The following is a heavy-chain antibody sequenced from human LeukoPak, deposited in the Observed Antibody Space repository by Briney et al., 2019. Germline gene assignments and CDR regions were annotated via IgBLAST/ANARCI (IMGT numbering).Heavy chain of an antibody. V-gene: IGHV4-39*01. CDR2: IFYNGST. J-gene: IGHJ6*02. CDR3: ARHMEGSLFYYGMEV. CDR1: GGSISSSSYS. Sequence: SETLSLTCTVSGGSISSSSYSWVWLRQPPGKGLQWIGNIFYNGSTYYNPSLKSRVTISADSSKNQFSLKLSSVTAADTAGYYCARHMEGSLFYYGMEVWGQGTPVTVSS. D-gene: IGHD2-15*01.